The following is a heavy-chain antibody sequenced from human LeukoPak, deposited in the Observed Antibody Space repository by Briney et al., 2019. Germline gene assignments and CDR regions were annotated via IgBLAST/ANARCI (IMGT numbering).Heavy chain of an antibody. CDR1: GFSLSGYW. D-gene: IGHD3-22*01. CDR2: IGSDGSGT. Sequence: GGSLRLSCAASGFSLSGYWMHWVRQIPGKGLMWVARIGSDGSGTTYADPVKGRFTVSRDNAGNTLNLQMNSLRAEDTAVYYCARGGDYYDSSGYFWRPAEIDYWGQGTLVTVSS. J-gene: IGHJ4*02. CDR3: ARGGDYYDSSGYFWRPAEIDY. V-gene: IGHV3-74*03.